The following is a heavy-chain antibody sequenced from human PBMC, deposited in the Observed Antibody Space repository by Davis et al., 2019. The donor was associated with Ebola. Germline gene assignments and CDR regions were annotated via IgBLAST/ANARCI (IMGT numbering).Heavy chain of an antibody. CDR1: GFTFSSYW. CDR2: IKQDGSEK. J-gene: IGHJ6*02. CDR3: ASEYGDYDYYGMDV. D-gene: IGHD4-17*01. Sequence: PGGSLRLSCAASGFTFSSYWMSWVRQAPGKGLEWLANIKQDGSEKYYVDSVKGRFTISRDNAKNSLYLQMNSLRDEDTAVYYCASEYGDYDYYGMDVWGQGTTVTVSS. V-gene: IGHV3-7*01.